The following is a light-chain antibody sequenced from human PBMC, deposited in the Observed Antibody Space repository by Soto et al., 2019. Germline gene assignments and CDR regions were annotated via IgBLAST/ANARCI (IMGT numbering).Light chain of an antibody. CDR2: GAS. CDR3: QQYDTSQRT. Sequence: EVMLTQSPGTLSLSPGERATLSCRASQSVSSNYLAWYQQKSGQAPRLLIYGASNRATGIPDRFSGSGSGTDFTHTIRRVEPEDFAVYYCQQYDTSQRTFGQGTKVEFK. CDR1: QSVSSNY. J-gene: IGKJ1*01. V-gene: IGKV3-20*01.